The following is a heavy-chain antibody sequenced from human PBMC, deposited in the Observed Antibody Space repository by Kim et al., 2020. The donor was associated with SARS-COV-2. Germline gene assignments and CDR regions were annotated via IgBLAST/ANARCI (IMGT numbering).Heavy chain of an antibody. J-gene: IGHJ4*02. Sequence: GGSLSLSCAASGFTFSSYWMHWVRQAPGKGLVWVSRITSDGSSTSYADSVKGRFTISRYNAKNTLYLQMTSLIAEDTAVYYCAREGGGFGVAFDYWGQGT. CDR3: AREGGGFGVAFDY. CDR2: ITSDGSST. V-gene: IGHV3-74*01. D-gene: IGHD3-10*01. CDR1: GFTFSSYW.